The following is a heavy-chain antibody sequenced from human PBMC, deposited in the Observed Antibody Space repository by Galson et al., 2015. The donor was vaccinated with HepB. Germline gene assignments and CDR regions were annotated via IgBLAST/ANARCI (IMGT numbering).Heavy chain of an antibody. Sequence: SLRLSCAASGFTFSSYAMNWVRQAPGKGLEWVSDISSSGGSTYYADSVKGRFTISRDNSQNTLYLQMNNPRAEDTAVYYCAKANYSDVWGQGTLVIVSS. CDR2: ISSSGGST. V-gene: IGHV3-23*01. D-gene: IGHD4/OR15-4a*01. J-gene: IGHJ4*02. CDR1: GFTFSSYA. CDR3: AKANYSDV.